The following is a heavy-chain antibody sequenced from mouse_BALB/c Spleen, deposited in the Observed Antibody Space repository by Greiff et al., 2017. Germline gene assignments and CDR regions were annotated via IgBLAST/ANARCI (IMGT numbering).Heavy chain of an antibody. CDR2: ILPGSGST. J-gene: IGHJ3*01. D-gene: IGHD2-14*01. CDR3: ARDYRYDWFAY. V-gene: IGHV1-9*01. Sequence: QVQLKQSGAELMKPGASVKISCKATGYTFSSYWIEWVKQRPGHGLEWIGEILPGSGSTNYNEKFKGKATFTADTSSNTAYMQLSSLTSEDSAVYYCARDYRYDWFAYWGQGTLVTVSA. CDR1: GYTFSSYW.